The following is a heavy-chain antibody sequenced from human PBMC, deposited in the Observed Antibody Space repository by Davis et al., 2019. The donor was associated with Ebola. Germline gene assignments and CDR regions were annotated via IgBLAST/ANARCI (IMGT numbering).Heavy chain of an antibody. CDR3: ARQSIAARYYGMDV. CDR1: GGSISSSNW. J-gene: IGHJ6*02. Sequence: MPSETLSLTCAVSGGSISSSNWWSWVRQPPGKGLEWIGEINHSGSTNYNPSLKSRVTISVDTSKNQFSLKLSSVTAADTAVYYCARQSIAARYYGMDVWGQGTTVTVSS. V-gene: IGHV4-4*02. CDR2: INHSGST. D-gene: IGHD6-6*01.